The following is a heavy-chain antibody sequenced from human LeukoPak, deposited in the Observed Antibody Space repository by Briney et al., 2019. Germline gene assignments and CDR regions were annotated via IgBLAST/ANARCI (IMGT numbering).Heavy chain of an antibody. CDR1: GFTFSSYW. D-gene: IGHD2-2*01. J-gene: IGHJ6*02. CDR2: INSDGSST. V-gene: IGHV3-74*01. Sequence: GGSLRLSCAASGFTFSSYWMHWVRQAPGKGLVWVSRINSDGSSTSYADSVKGRFTISRDNAKNTLYLQMNSLRAEDTAVYYCARVAEDIVVVPAARRYYYYGMDVWSQGTTVTVSS. CDR3: ARVAEDIVVVPAARRYYYYGMDV.